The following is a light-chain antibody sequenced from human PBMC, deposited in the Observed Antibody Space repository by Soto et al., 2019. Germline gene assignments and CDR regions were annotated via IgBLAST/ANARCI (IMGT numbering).Light chain of an antibody. CDR1: NSNIGDNT. V-gene: IGLV1-44*01. Sequence: QSVLTQPPSASGTPGQRVTISCSGSNSNIGDNTVNWYQQLPGTAPKLLIYSNNQRPSGVPDRFSGSKSGTSASLAISGLQSEDEADYYCAAWDDSLNGVVFGGGTKVTVL. CDR3: AAWDDSLNGVV. CDR2: SNN. J-gene: IGLJ2*01.